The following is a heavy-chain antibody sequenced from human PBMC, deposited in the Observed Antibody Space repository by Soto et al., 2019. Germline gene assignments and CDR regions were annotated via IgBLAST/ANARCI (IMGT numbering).Heavy chain of an antibody. V-gene: IGHV3-23*01. Sequence: QPGGSLRLSCAASGFTFSSYAMTWVRQAPGKGLEWVSSITGSDRSTYYADSVKGRFIVSRDNSKNTLYLQMNSLREDDTAIYYCAKSRWELLAWGQGTLVTVSS. CDR3: AKSRWELLA. CDR2: ITGSDRST. CDR1: GFTFSSYA. D-gene: IGHD1-26*01. J-gene: IGHJ5*02.